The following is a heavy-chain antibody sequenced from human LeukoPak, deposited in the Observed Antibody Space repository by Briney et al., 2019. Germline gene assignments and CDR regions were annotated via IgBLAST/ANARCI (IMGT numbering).Heavy chain of an antibody. V-gene: IGHV3-21*04. Sequence: GGSLRLSCAASTSTLSNYSMNWVRQAPGKGLEWVSSISSSSTYIYYADSVKGRFTISRDNSKNTLYLQMNSLRAEDTAVYYCARVGVVVPAATEYAFDIWGQGTMVTVSS. J-gene: IGHJ3*02. CDR3: ARVGVVVPAATEYAFDI. CDR1: TSTLSNYS. D-gene: IGHD2-2*01. CDR2: ISSSSTYI.